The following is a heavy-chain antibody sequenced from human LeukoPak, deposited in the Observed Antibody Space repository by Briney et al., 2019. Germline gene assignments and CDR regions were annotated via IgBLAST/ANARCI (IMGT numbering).Heavy chain of an antibody. Sequence: ASVKVSCKASGYTFTGYYIHWVRQAPGQGLEWMGWINPNSGGTNYAQKFQGRVTMTRDTSISTAYMELSRLRSDDTAVYYCARESSSQELGYRYNHDAFDIWGQGTMVTVSS. D-gene: IGHD3-16*02. CDR3: ARESSSQELGYRYNHDAFDI. CDR1: GYTFTGYY. V-gene: IGHV1-2*02. CDR2: INPNSGGT. J-gene: IGHJ3*02.